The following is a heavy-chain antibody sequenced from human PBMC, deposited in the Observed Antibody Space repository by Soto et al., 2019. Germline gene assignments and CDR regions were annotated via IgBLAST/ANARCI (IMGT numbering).Heavy chain of an antibody. Sequence: VEALKISWKGSGYSFTSYWIGWVRQMPGKGLELMNIIYPGDSDTRYSPSFQGQVTISAYKSISTAYLQWSSLKSSDTAMYYCARHEKSWSYYCGLDXWGQGTRVT. J-gene: IGHJ6*02. CDR3: ARHEKSWSYYCGLDX. D-gene: IGHD1-1*01. CDR2: IYPGDSDT. CDR1: GYSFTSYW. V-gene: IGHV5-51*01.